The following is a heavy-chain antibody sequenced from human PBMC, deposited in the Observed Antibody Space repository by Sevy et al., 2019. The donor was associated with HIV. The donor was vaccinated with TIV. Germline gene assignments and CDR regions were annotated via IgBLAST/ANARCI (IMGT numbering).Heavy chain of an antibody. J-gene: IGHJ6*02. CDR3: VSYYSSSSDYYYYYGMDV. CDR2: ISSSSSTI. CDR1: GFTFSSYS. Sequence: GGSLRLSCAASGFTFSSYSMNWVRQAPGKGLEWVSYISSSSSTIYYADSVKGRFTISRDNAKNSLYLQMNSLRAEDTAVYYCVSYYSSSSDYYYYYGMDVWGQGTTVTVSS. D-gene: IGHD6-13*01. V-gene: IGHV3-48*01.